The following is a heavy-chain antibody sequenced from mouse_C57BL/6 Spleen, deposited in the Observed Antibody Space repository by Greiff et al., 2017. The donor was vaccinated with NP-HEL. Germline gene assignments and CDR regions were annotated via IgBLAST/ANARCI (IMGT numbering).Heavy chain of an antibody. V-gene: IGHV1-50*01. CDR2: IDPSDSYT. CDR3: ARALYYYGSLDY. J-gene: IGHJ2*01. CDR1: GYTFTSYW. D-gene: IGHD1-1*01. Sequence: QVQLQQSGAELVKPGASVKLSCKASGYTFTSYWMQWVKQRPGQGLEWIGEIDPSDSYTNYNQKFKGKATLTVDTSSSTAYMQLSSLTSEDSAVYYCARALYYYGSLDYWGQGTTLTVSS.